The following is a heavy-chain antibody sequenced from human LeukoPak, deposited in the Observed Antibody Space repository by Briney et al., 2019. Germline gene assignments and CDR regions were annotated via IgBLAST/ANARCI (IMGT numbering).Heavy chain of an antibody. CDR2: IRNKAESYTT. D-gene: IGHD1-26*01. J-gene: IGHJ4*02. Sequence: GGSLRLSCAVSGFTFSDHYMDWVRQAPGKGLEWVGRIRNKAESYTTEYAASVKGRFTISRDDSQNSLYLQMNSLKIEDTAVYRCARVRATTYQLDNWGQGTLVTVSS. CDR1: GFTFSDHY. CDR3: ARVRATTYQLDN. V-gene: IGHV3-72*01.